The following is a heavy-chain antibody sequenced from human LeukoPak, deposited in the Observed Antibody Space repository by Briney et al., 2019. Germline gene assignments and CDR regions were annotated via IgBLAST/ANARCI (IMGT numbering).Heavy chain of an antibody. V-gene: IGHV1-24*01. CDR3: ARGLPLGYCTYGVCYPPKHFDF. D-gene: IGHD2-8*01. CDR1: GYTLNEVS. CDR2: LDPEDGET. Sequence: ASVKVSCKASGYTLNEVSMHWVRQAPGKGLEWMGGLDPEDGETIHAQKFQARVTITRDTSMTTAYMELSSLTSDDTAVYFCARGLPLGYCTYGVCYPPKHFDFWGQGTLVTVSS. J-gene: IGHJ4*02.